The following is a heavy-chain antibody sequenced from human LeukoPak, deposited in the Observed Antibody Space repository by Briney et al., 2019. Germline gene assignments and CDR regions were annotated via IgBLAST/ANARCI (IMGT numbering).Heavy chain of an antibody. CDR2: INPNSGGT. CDR1: GYTFTSYS. V-gene: IGHV1-2*02. CDR3: ARYYIEGRCFDY. J-gene: IGHJ4*02. D-gene: IGHD3-10*01. Sequence: ASVKVSCKASGYTFTSYSMNWVRQAPGQGLEWMGWINPNSGGTNYAQKFQGRVTMTRDTSIRTAYMELSRLRSDDTAMYYCARYYIEGRCFDYWGQGTLVTVSS.